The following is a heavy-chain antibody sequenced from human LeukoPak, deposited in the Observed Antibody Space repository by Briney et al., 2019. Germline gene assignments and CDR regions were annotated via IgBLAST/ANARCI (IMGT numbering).Heavy chain of an antibody. V-gene: IGHV1-2*02. J-gene: IGHJ4*02. CDR2: INPNSGGT. CDR1: GYTFTDYY. Sequence: GASVKVSCKASGYTFTDYYMHWVRQAPGQGLEWMGWINPNSGGTNYAQKFQGRVTMTRDTSISTAYMELSRLRSDDTAVYYCARLNCSSTSCFTKAFDYWGQGTLVTVSS. D-gene: IGHD2-2*02. CDR3: ARLNCSSTSCFTKAFDY.